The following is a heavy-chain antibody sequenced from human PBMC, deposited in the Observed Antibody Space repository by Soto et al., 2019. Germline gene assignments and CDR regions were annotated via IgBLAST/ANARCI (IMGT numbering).Heavy chain of an antibody. J-gene: IGHJ3*02. V-gene: IGHV6-1*01. CDR2: TYYRSKWYN. Sequence: SQTLSLTCAISGDSVSSNSAAWNWIRQSPSRGLEWLGRTYYRSKWYNDYAVSVKSLITINPDTSKNQFSLQLNSVTPEDTAVYYCATDLALNTPNTVPPHDVVDIWGQGTMVTVSS. CDR1: GDSVSSNSAA. D-gene: IGHD2-15*01. CDR3: ATDLALNTPNTVPPHDVVDI.